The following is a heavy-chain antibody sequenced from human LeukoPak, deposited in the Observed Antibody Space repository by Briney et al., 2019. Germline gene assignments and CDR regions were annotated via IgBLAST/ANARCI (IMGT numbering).Heavy chain of an antibody. V-gene: IGHV1-18*01. CDR2: ISAYNGNT. D-gene: IGHD3-3*01. J-gene: IGHJ5*02. Sequence: ASGKVSCKASGYTFTSYGISWVRQAPGQGLEWMGWISAYNGNTNYAQKVQGRVTMSTDTSTSTAYMELRSLRSDDTAVYYCARITIFGVDVAWFDPWGQGTLVTVSS. CDR1: GYTFTSYG. CDR3: ARITIFGVDVAWFDP.